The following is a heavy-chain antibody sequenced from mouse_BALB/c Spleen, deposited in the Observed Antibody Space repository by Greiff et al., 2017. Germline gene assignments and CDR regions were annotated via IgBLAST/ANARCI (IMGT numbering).Heavy chain of an antibody. V-gene: IGHV5-6-3*01. CDR1: GFTFSSYG. J-gene: IGHJ2*01. D-gene: IGHD2-14*01. Sequence: DVMLVESGGGLVQPGGSLKLSCAASGFTFSSYGMSWVRQTPDKRLELVATINSNGGSTYYPDSVKGRFTISRDNAKNTLYLQMSSLKSEDTAMYYCARERYGTTFDYWGQGTTLTVSS. CDR2: INSNGGST. CDR3: ARERYGTTFDY.